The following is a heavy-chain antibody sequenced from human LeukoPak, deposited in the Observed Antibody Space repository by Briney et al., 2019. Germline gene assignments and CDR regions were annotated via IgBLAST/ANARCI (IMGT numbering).Heavy chain of an antibody. V-gene: IGHV1-69*06. D-gene: IGHD3-10*01. CDR3: AREWFGEFIGGYYFDY. Sequence: SVKVSCKASGGIFSSYAISWVRQAPGQGLEWMGGIIPIFGTANYAQKFQGRVTITADKSTSTAYMELSSLRSEDTAVYYCAREWFGEFIGGYYFDYWGQGTLVTVSS. CDR1: GGIFSSYA. J-gene: IGHJ4*02. CDR2: IIPIFGTA.